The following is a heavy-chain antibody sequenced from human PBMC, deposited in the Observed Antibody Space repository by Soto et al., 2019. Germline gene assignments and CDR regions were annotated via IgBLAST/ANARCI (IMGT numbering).Heavy chain of an antibody. V-gene: IGHV4-34*01. J-gene: IGHJ4*02. CDR1: GGSFSNYY. Sequence: QVQLQQWGAGLLKPSETPSLTCAVYGGSFSNYYWSWIRQAPGKGLEWIGEINHSGRTNYNPSLKSRVTISVDTSKNQFSLKLSSVTAAVTAVYYCARGSSGGRGLDYWGQGTLVTVSS. CDR3: ARGSSGGRGLDY. D-gene: IGHD6-19*01. CDR2: INHSGRT.